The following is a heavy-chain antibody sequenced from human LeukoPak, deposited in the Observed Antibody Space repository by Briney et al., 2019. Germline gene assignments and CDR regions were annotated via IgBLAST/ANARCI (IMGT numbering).Heavy chain of an antibody. CDR3: AATVTTRVGYYGMDV. CDR2: IYPGASDT. J-gene: IGHJ6*02. D-gene: IGHD4-17*01. Sequence: GESLKISCKGSGYSFTTYWIGWVRQMPGKGLECLGVIYPGASDTRYSPSFQGQVTISANKSISTAYLQWSSLKASDTAMYYCAATVTTRVGYYGMDVWGQGTTVTVSS. V-gene: IGHV5-51*01. CDR1: GYSFTTYW.